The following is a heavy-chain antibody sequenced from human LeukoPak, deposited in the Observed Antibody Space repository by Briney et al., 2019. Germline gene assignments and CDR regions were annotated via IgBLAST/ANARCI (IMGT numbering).Heavy chain of an antibody. Sequence: ASVKVSCKASGYTFTSYGISWVRQAPGQGLEWMGWISAYNGNTNYAQKLQGRVTMTTDTSTSTAYMELSSLRSEDTAVYYCAISSDAGRFDPWGQGTLVTVSS. J-gene: IGHJ5*02. CDR2: ISAYNGNT. V-gene: IGHV1-18*01. CDR3: AISSDAGRFDP. CDR1: GYTFTSYG.